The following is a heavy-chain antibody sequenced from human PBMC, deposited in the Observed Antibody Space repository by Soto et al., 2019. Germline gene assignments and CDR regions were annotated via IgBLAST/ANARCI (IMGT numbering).Heavy chain of an antibody. J-gene: IGHJ3*02. CDR3: ARDSRYFDWLGAFDI. Sequence: ASETLSLSCAVSGGSISSSNWWSWVRQPPGKGLEWIGEIYHSGSTNYNPSLKSRVTISVDKSKNQFSLKLSSVTAADTAVYYCARDSRYFDWLGAFDIWGQGTMVTVSS. D-gene: IGHD3-9*01. CDR1: GGSISSSNW. CDR2: IYHSGST. V-gene: IGHV4-4*02.